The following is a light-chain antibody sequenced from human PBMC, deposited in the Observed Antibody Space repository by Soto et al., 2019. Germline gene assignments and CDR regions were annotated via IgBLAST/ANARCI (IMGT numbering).Light chain of an antibody. Sequence: ATLSVSPRERAALYCMSSQSVSSNLAWYQQKPGQAPRLLIYGASTRATGIPARFSGSGSGTEFTLTISSLQSEDFAVYYCQQYNNGSPITFGQGTRLEIK. CDR2: GAS. CDR3: QQYNNGSPIT. V-gene: IGKV3-15*01. CDR1: QSVSSN. J-gene: IGKJ5*01.